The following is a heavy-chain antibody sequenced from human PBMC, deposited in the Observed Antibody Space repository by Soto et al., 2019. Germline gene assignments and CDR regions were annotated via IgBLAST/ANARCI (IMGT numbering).Heavy chain of an antibody. Sequence: PGGSLRLSCAASGFTFSSFSMIWVRQAPGKGLEWVSSISSSSNYIYYADSVKGRFTVSRDNAKNSLYLQMNSLSAEDTAVYYCARMGGRRVAALQAPLVYWGQGTLVTVS. V-gene: IGHV3-21*01. D-gene: IGHD6-6*01. J-gene: IGHJ4*02. CDR3: ARMGGRRVAALQAPLVY. CDR1: GFTFSSFS. CDR2: ISSSSNYI.